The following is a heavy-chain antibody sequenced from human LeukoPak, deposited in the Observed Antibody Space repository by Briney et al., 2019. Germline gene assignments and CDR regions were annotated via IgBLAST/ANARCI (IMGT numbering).Heavy chain of an antibody. V-gene: IGHV1-18*01. CDR2: ISAYNGNT. D-gene: IGHD6-13*01. Sequence: ASVKVSCKASGYTFTSYGISWVRRAPGQGLEWVGWISAYNGNTNYAQKLQGRVTMTTDTSTSTAYMELRSLRSDDTAVYYCARVAGSSSWYGYYYGMDVWGQGTTVTVSS. CDR3: ARVAGSSSWYGYYYGMDV. CDR1: GYTFTSYG. J-gene: IGHJ6*02.